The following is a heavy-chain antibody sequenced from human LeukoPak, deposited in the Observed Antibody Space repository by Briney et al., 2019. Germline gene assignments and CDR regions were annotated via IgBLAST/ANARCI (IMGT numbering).Heavy chain of an antibody. CDR1: GFSVSSTY. D-gene: IGHD3-22*01. V-gene: IGHV3-53*05. Sequence: PGGSLRLSCAASGFSVSSTYMNWVRQAPGKGLEWVSIIYRDGSKYYADYVKGRFTISRDNSKNTLYLQMNSLRAEDTAVCYCARAANYYDSSGYYYPFDYWGQGTLVTVSS. CDR3: ARAANYYDSSGYYYPFDY. J-gene: IGHJ4*02. CDR2: IYRDGSK.